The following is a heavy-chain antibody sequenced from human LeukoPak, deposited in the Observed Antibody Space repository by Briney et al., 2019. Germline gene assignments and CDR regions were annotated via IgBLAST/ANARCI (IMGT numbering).Heavy chain of an antibody. V-gene: IGHV1-2*02. CDR3: ARPQLAYCGGDCFDAFHI. CDR2: INPNSGGT. Sequence: ASVKVSCKASGYTFTGYYMHWVRQAPGQGLEWMGWINPNSGGTNYAQKFQGRVTMTRDTSISTAYMELSRLRSDDTAVYYCARPQLAYCGGDCFDAFHIWGQGTLVTVSS. D-gene: IGHD2-21*02. CDR1: GYTFTGYY. J-gene: IGHJ3*02.